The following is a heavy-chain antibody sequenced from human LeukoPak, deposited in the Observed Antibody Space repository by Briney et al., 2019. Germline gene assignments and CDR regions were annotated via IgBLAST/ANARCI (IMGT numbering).Heavy chain of an antibody. Sequence: ASVKVSCKASGGTFSSYAISWVRQAPGQGLEWMGGIIPIFGTANYAQKFQGRVTITADESTSTAYMELSSLRSEDTAVYYCARDLGYYDILTGYSPYYFDYWGQGTLVTVSS. CDR3: ARDLGYYDILTGYSPYYFDY. CDR1: GGTFSSYA. D-gene: IGHD3-9*01. J-gene: IGHJ4*02. V-gene: IGHV1-69*01. CDR2: IIPIFGTA.